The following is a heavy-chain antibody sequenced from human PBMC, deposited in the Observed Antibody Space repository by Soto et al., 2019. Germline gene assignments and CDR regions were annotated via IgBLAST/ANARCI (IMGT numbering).Heavy chain of an antibody. J-gene: IGHJ6*02. Sequence: EVQLLESGAGLVQPGGSLKLSCAASGFTFSNHAMSWVRQAPGKGLEWVSGIGRSGRNPYYADSVKGRFTISSDNSQNTLFLQKNSLRAEDTAEYYCARVLRYFGTPYGMDVWGQGTTVTVSS. CDR1: GFTFSNHA. V-gene: IGHV3-23*01. CDR2: IGRSGRNP. CDR3: ARVLRYFGTPYGMDV. D-gene: IGHD3-9*01.